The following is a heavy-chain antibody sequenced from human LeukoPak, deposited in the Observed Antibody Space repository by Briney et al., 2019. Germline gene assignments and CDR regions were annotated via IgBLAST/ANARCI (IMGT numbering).Heavy chain of an antibody. Sequence: PGGSLRLSCAASGFTFSSYAMSWVRKAPGKGLEWASAISGSGGSTYYADSVKGRFTISRDSSKNTLYLQMNSLRAEDTAVYYCAKDMGSPNQDLTYYYDSSGYFDYWGQGTLVTVSS. D-gene: IGHD3-22*01. CDR2: ISGSGGST. J-gene: IGHJ4*02. CDR3: AKDMGSPNQDLTYYYDSSGYFDY. V-gene: IGHV3-23*01. CDR1: GFTFSSYA.